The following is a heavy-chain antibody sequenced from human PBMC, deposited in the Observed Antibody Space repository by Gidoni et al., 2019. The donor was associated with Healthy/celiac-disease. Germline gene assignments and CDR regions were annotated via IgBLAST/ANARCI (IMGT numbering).Heavy chain of an antibody. V-gene: IGHV4-31*03. CDR3: ARSPQVDYDSNRDYFDY. CDR1: GRSISSGGYY. Sequence: QVQLQESGPGLVQPSQTLSLTCTVSGRSISSGGYYWSWIRQHPGKGLEWIGYIYYSGSTYYNPSLKSRVTISVDTSKNQFSLKLSSVTAADTAVYYCARSPQVDYDSNRDYFDYWGQGTLVTVSS. J-gene: IGHJ4*02. CDR2: IYYSGST. D-gene: IGHD3-22*01.